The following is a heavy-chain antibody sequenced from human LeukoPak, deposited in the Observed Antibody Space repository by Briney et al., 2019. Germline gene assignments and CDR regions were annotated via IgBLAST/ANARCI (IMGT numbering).Heavy chain of an antibody. V-gene: IGHV3-23*01. D-gene: IGHD5-18*01. CDR2: ISGSGGST. Sequence: GGSLRLSCAASGFTFSGYAMSWVRQAPGKGLEWVSAISGSGGSTYYADSVKGRFTISRDNSKNTLYPQMNSLRAEDTAVYYCAKREYSYGLYYFDYWGQGTLVTVSS. J-gene: IGHJ4*02. CDR3: AKREYSYGLYYFDY. CDR1: GFTFSGYA.